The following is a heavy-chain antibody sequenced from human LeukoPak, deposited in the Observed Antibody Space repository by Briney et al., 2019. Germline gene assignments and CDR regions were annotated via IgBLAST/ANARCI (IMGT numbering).Heavy chain of an antibody. V-gene: IGHV3-48*03. D-gene: IGHD6-13*01. J-gene: IGHJ4*02. Sequence: GGSLRLSCAGSGLTFGSYEMNWVRQAPGKGLEWVSYISSSGSTIYYADSVKGRFTISRDNAKNSLYLQMNSLRAEDTAVYYCARGPYSSRSGSGDYWGQGTLVTVSS. CDR1: GLTFGSYE. CDR3: ARGPYSSRSGSGDY. CDR2: ISSSGSTI.